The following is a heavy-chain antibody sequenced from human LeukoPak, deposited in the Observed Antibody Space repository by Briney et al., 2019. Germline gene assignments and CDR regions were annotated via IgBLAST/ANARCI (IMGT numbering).Heavy chain of an antibody. J-gene: IGHJ6*03. CDR3: ARGPNYYYHMDV. CDR1: GYTFTSYD. CDR2: LNPNSGNT. V-gene: IGHV1-8*01. Sequence: GASVKVSCKASGYTFTSYDIKWVRQATGQGLEWMGWLNPNSGNTGYAQKFQGRVTVTRDTSISTAYMELTDLRSEDTGVYYCARGPNYYYHMDVWGKGTTVTVSS.